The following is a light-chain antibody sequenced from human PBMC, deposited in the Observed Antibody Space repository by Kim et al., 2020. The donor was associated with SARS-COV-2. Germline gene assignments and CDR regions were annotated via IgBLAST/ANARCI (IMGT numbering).Light chain of an antibody. CDR3: LLSNNGARV. CDR1: TGTVTSGHW. V-gene: IGLV7-46*01. CDR2: DTT. J-gene: IGLJ3*02. Sequence: QAVVTQEPSLTVSPGGTVTLTCGSSTGTVTSGHWPYWLQQRPGQAPRTLIYDTTKKHSWTPARFSGSLLGDKAALTLSGAQADDEGDYYCLLSNNGARVFGGGTKLTVL.